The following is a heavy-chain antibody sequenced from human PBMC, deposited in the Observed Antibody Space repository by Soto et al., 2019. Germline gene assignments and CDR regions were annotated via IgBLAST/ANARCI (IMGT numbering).Heavy chain of an antibody. Sequence: PSETLSLTCTVSGGSISSYYWSWIRQPPGKGLEWIGYIYYSGSTNYNPSLKSRVTISVDTSKNQFSLKLSSVTAADTAVYYCAGDPGQAKGFDYWGQGTLVTVSS. V-gene: IGHV4-59*01. CDR2: IYYSGST. CDR3: AGDPGQAKGFDY. D-gene: IGHD3-10*01. CDR1: GGSISSYY. J-gene: IGHJ4*02.